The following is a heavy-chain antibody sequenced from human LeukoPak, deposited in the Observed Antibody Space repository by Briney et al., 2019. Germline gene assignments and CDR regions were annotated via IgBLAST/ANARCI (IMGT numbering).Heavy chain of an antibody. CDR3: ARGGYCSNVVCYTSRSLDY. CDR1: GITFSDYY. V-gene: IGHV3-11*01. CDR2: ISGRCSTK. J-gene: IGHJ4*02. Sequence: PGGALRLSCVASGITFSDYYMNWIRQAPGKGREWVSYISGRCSTKYYADSVKGRFTISRENAKNSLYLQMNSLRAEDTAVYYCARGGYCSNVVCYTSRSLDYWGQGTLVTVCS. D-gene: IGHD2-8*01.